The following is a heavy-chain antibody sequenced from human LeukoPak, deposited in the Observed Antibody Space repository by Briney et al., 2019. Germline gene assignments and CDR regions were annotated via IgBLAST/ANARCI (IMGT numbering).Heavy chain of an antibody. J-gene: IGHJ4*02. V-gene: IGHV7-4-1*02. D-gene: IGHD3-9*01. CDR1: GYTFTSYA. CDR3: ARVARYFDWLLLFDY. Sequence: VASVKVSCKASGYTFTSYAMNWVRQAPGQGLEWMGWINTNTGNPTYAQGFTGRFVFSLDTSVSTAYLQISSLEAEDTAVYYCARVARYFDWLLLFDYWGQGTLVTVSS. CDR2: INTNTGNP.